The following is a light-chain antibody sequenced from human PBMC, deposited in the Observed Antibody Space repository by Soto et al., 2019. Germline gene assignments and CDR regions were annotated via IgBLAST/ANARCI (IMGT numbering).Light chain of an antibody. CDR3: MEGYNILWT. Sequence: VPLSGKERGTRWCTACQSVSTNYVAWYQQKPGQAPRLLIYGASSRASGIPDRFRCSGSGTDFTLTISSLRPEDSASYYCMEGYNILWTFVQGTKVDIK. CDR1: QSVSTNY. V-gene: IGKV3-20*01. J-gene: IGKJ1*01. CDR2: GAS.